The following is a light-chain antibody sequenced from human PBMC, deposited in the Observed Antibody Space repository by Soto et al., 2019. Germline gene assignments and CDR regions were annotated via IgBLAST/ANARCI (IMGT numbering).Light chain of an antibody. Sequence: ELVLTQSPGTLSLSLGDRATLSCRASQSVSSNYLAWYQQKPGHAPRLLIDATSSTATGNPDMFSGSGSGTDFTLSISRLEPEAFAVYYCQQYGNGNSPRYSFGQGTRLEIK. CDR2: ATS. V-gene: IGKV3-20*01. CDR1: QSVSSNY. J-gene: IGKJ2*03. CDR3: QQYGNGNSPRYS.